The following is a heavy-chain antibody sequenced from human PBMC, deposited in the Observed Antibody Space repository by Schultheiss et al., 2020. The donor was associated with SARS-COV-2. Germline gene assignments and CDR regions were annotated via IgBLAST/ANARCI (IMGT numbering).Heavy chain of an antibody. CDR3: ASSQDVHGDYVPMDV. D-gene: IGHD4-17*01. CDR2: IYYSGST. V-gene: IGHV4-59*06. Sequence: SETLSLTCTVSGGSISSYYWSWIRQHPGKGLEWIGYIYYSGSTYYNPSLKSRVTISVDTSKNQFSLKLSSVTAADTAVYYCASSQDVHGDYVPMDVWGQGTTVTISS. CDR1: GGSISSYY. J-gene: IGHJ6*02.